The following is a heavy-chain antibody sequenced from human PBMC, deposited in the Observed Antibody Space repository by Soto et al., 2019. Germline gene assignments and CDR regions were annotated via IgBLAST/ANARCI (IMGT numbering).Heavy chain of an antibody. Sequence: GGSLRLSCAASGFTFSSYSMNWVRQAPGKGLEWVSYISSSSSTIYYADSVKGRFTISRDNAKNSLYLQMNSLRDEDTAVYYCARDIGGSFAPYYFDYWGQGTLVTVSS. CDR3: ARDIGGSFAPYYFDY. CDR2: ISSSSSTI. V-gene: IGHV3-48*02. D-gene: IGHD1-26*01. CDR1: GFTFSSYS. J-gene: IGHJ4*02.